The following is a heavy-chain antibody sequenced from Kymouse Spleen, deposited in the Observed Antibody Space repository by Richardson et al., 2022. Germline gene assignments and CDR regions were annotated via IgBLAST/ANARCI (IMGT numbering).Heavy chain of an antibody. D-gene: IGHD6-19*01. CDR3: ASGYSSGWYPFDY. J-gene: IGHJ4*02. CDR2: ISSSSSTI. Sequence: EVQLVESGGGLVQPGGSLRLSCAASGFTFSSYSMNWVRQAPGKGLEWVSYISSSSSTIYYADSVKGRFTISRDNAKNSLYLQMNSLRDEDTAVYYCASGYSSGWYPFDYWGQGTLVTVSS. V-gene: IGHV3-48*02. CDR1: GFTFSSYS.